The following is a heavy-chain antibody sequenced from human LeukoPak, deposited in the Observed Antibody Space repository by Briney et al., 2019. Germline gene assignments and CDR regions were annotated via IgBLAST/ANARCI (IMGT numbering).Heavy chain of an antibody. CDR1: GFTFSSYG. J-gene: IGHJ5*02. Sequence: GGSLRLSCAASGFTFSSYGMHWVRQAPGKGLEWVAVIWYDGSNKYYADSVKGRFTISRDNSKNTLYLQMNSLRAEDTAVYYCARVQGYYYGSGDWFDPWGQGTLVTVSS. V-gene: IGHV3-33*01. CDR3: ARVQGYYYGSGDWFDP. CDR2: IWYDGSNK. D-gene: IGHD3-10*01.